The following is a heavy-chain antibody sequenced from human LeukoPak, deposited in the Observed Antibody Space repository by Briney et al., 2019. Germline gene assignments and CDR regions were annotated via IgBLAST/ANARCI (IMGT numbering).Heavy chain of an antibody. D-gene: IGHD3-3*01. CDR2: ITQDGGEK. J-gene: IGHJ4*02. CDR3: GRGGASPASITIFGVVTTSVFDY. CDR1: GFTISSYW. V-gene: IGHV3-7*01. Sequence: GGSLRLSCAASGFTISSYWISCVSHAPGKGLEWVANITQDGGEKYYVDSVKGRFTISRANAKPSLYLQMNSLRVEDTAVYYCGRGGASPASITIFGVVTTSVFDYWGQGTLVTVSS.